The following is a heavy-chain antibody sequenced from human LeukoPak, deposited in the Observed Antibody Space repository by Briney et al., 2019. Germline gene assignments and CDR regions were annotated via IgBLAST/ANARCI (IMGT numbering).Heavy chain of an antibody. CDR3: AKGRGYSSAWAFDY. V-gene: IGHV3-30*18. J-gene: IGHJ4*02. CDR2: ISYDGSNI. Sequence: GGSLRLSCAASGFTFSSYGMHWVRPAPGKGRGWVAVISYDGSNIYYADSVKGRFTISRDNSKNTLYLQMNSLRTEGTAVYYCAKGRGYSSAWAFDYGGQGTLVTVSS. CDR1: GFTFSSYG. D-gene: IGHD6-19*01.